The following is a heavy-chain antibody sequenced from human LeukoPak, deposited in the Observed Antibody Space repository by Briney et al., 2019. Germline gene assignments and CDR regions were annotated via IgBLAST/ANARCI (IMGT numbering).Heavy chain of an antibody. J-gene: IGHJ4*02. CDR1: GGSLRSYY. CDR3: ARNFSSSGYGSGSFHP. CDR2: IYYTGGT. V-gene: IGHV4-59*01. D-gene: IGHD3-10*01. Sequence: SETLSLTCTVSGGSLRSYYWSWIRQFPGKGLDWIGNIYYTGGTNYNPSLKSRVTISIDTSRSQFSLRLSSVTAADTAVYYCARNFSSSGYGSGSFHPWGQGTLVTVSS.